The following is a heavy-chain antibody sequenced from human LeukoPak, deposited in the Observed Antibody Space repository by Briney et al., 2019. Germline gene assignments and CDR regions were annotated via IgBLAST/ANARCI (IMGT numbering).Heavy chain of an antibody. D-gene: IGHD5-18*01. J-gene: IGHJ4*02. CDR3: VRVGYSYGYGDWNHFDY. V-gene: IGHV3-66*02. Sequence: GGSLRLSCAASGLTVSSNYMSWVRQAPGKGLEWVSIIYSGGGTYYADSVKGRFTISRDNSKNTLYLQMNSLRAEDTAVYFCVRVGYSYGYGDWNHFDYWGQGALVTVSS. CDR2: IYSGGGT. CDR1: GLTVSSNY.